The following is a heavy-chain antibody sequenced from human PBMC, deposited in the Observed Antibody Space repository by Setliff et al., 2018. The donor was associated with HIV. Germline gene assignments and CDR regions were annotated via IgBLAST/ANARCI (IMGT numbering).Heavy chain of an antibody. CDR3: AKGTYSYDSSGPDY. D-gene: IGHD3-22*01. Sequence: PGGSLRLSCAASGFTFSSYAMNWVRQAPGEGLEWVSVIGGSGGSTYYADSVKGRFTISRDNSKNTLYLQMNSLRAEDTAVYYCAKGTYSYDSSGPDYWGQGTLVTVSS. V-gene: IGHV3-23*01. CDR1: GFTFSSYA. CDR2: IGGSGGST. J-gene: IGHJ4*02.